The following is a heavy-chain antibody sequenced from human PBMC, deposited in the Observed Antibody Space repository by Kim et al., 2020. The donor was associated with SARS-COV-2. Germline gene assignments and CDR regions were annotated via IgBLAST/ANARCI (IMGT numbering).Heavy chain of an antibody. V-gene: IGHV3-33*06. J-gene: IGHJ6*02. Sequence: GGSLRLSCAASGFTFSSYAMHWVRQAPGKGLEWVAVIWYDGSNKYYADSVKGRFTISRDNSKNTLYLQMNSLRAEDTAVYYCAKESSGWYDIYYYGMDVLGQGTTVTVSS. CDR2: IWYDGSNK. CDR1: GFTFSSYA. CDR3: AKESSGWYDIYYYGMDV. D-gene: IGHD6-19*01.